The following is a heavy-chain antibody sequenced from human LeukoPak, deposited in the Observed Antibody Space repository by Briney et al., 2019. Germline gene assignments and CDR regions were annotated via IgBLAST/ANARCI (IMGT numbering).Heavy chain of an antibody. V-gene: IGHV1-2*02. D-gene: IGHD6-19*01. CDR1: GYTFTGYY. Sequence: ASVKVSCKASGYTFTGYYMHWVRQAPGQGLEWMGWINPNSGGTNYAQKFQGRVTMTRDTSISTAYMELSRPRSDDTAVYYCARTYSSGWYWNYWGQGTLVTVSS. J-gene: IGHJ4*02. CDR2: INPNSGGT. CDR3: ARTYSSGWYWNY.